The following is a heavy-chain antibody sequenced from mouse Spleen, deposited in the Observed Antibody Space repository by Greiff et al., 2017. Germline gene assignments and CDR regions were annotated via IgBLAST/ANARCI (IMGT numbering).Heavy chain of an antibody. D-gene: IGHD3-2*01. Sequence: VKLMESGPGLVAPSQSLSITCTVSGFSLSRYSVHWVRQPPGKGLEWLGMIWGGGSTDYNSALKSRLSISKDNSKSQVFLKMNSLQTDDTAMYYCAIDSSGYVGAMDYWGQGTSVTVSS. CDR3: AIDSSGYVGAMDY. J-gene: IGHJ4*01. CDR2: IWGGGST. V-gene: IGHV2-6-4*01. CDR1: GFSLSRYS.